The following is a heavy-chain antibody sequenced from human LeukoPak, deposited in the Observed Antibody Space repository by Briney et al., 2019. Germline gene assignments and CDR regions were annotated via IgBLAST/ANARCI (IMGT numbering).Heavy chain of an antibody. V-gene: IGHV1-8*03. Sequence: GASVKVSCKASGYTFTGYYIHWVRQAPGQGLEWMGWMNPNSGNTGYAQKFQGRVTITRNTSISTAYMELSSLRSEDTAVYYCARERSDSFDPWGQGTLVTVSS. J-gene: IGHJ5*02. CDR1: GYTFTGYY. CDR2: MNPNSGNT. D-gene: IGHD1-1*01. CDR3: ARERSDSFDP.